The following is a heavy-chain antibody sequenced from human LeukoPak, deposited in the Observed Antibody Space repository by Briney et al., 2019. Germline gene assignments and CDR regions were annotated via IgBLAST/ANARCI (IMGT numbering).Heavy chain of an antibody. CDR1: GGSFSGYY. Sequence: PSETLSLTCAVSGGSFSGYYWSWIRQPPGKGLEWIGEINHSGSTNYNPSLKSRVTISVDTSKNQFSLKLSSVTAADTAVYYCASGSGSYYNPIDYWGQGTLVTVSS. CDR2: INHSGST. CDR3: ASGSGSYYNPIDY. D-gene: IGHD3-10*01. J-gene: IGHJ4*02. V-gene: IGHV4-34*01.